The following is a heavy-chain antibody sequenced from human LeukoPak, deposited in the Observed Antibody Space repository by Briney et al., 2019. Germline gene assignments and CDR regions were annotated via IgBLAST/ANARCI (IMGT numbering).Heavy chain of an antibody. CDR2: INHSGST. V-gene: IGHV4-34*01. Sequence: SETLSLTCAVYGGSFSGYYWSRIRQPPGKGLEWIGEINHSGSTNYNPSLKSRVTISVDTSKNQFSLKLSSVTAADTAVYYCARGLSKLLWFGESQAHNFDYWGQGTLVTVSS. J-gene: IGHJ4*02. CDR1: GGSFSGYY. CDR3: ARGLSKLLWFGESQAHNFDY. D-gene: IGHD3-10*01.